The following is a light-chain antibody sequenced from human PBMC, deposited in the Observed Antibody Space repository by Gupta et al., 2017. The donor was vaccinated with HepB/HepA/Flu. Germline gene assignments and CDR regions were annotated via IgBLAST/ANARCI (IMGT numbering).Light chain of an antibody. CDR1: QSVATN. CDR2: GAS. V-gene: IGKV3-15*01. CDR3: QQYDNWPPLT. Sequence: ETVMTQSPATLSVSPGERATLSCRASQSVATNLAWYQQKPGQAPRLLIYGASTRASGIPARFSGSGFETEFTLTISSRQSEDFAVYYCQQYDNWPPLTFGRGTKVEIK. J-gene: IGKJ4*01.